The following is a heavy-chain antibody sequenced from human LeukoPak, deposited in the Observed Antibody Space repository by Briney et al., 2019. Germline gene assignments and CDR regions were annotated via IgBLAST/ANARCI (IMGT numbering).Heavy chain of an antibody. CDR2: IYPGDSDT. CDR1: GYSFTSYW. D-gene: IGHD5/OR15-5a*01. CDR3: ATSASTLEYYYYGMDV. J-gene: IGHJ6*02. Sequence: GESLKISCKGSGYSFTSYWIGWVRQMPGKGLEWMGIIYPGDSDTRYSPSFQGQVTISADKSISTAYLQWSSLKASDTAMYYCATSASTLEYYYYGMDVWGQGTTVTVSS. V-gene: IGHV5-51*01.